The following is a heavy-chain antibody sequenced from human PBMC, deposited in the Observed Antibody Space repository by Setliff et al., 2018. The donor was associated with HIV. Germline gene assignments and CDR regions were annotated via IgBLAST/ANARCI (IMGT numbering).Heavy chain of an antibody. J-gene: IGHJ4*02. CDR1: GLTFNHYA. CDR3: VRVGPWYYARSGYLASWDY. D-gene: IGHD3-22*01. V-gene: IGHV1-69*10. Sequence: ASVKVSCKASGLTFNHYALSWVRQAPGQRPEWMGGTNPQSDIANYAQRFQGRVTITADHSTTTTYMELTSLRADDTAVYYCVRVGPWYYARSGYLASWDYWGQGTLVTVSS. CDR2: TNPQSDIA.